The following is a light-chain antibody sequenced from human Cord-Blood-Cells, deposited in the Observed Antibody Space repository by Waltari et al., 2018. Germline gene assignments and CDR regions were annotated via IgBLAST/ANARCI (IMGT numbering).Light chain of an antibody. J-gene: IGKJ1*01. CDR1: QSVSSQ. Sequence: EIVMTQSPATLAVSTGERATISCRASQSVSSQLACYQQKPGQAPSLLIYGASTRATGIPARFSGSGSGTEFTLTISSLQSQDFSVYYCQQYNNWPPWTFGQGTKVEIK. CDR3: QQYNNWPPWT. V-gene: IGKV3-15*01. CDR2: GAS.